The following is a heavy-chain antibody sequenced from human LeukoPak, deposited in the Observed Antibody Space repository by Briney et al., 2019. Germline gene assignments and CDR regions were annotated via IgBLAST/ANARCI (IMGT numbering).Heavy chain of an antibody. D-gene: IGHD6-13*01. CDR2: IYYSGST. CDR3: ARDAIAAAGLPGSAMDV. V-gene: IGHV4-39*07. J-gene: IGHJ6*03. Sequence: PSETLSLTCTVSGGSISSSSYYWGWIRQPPGKGLEWIGSIYYSGSTYYNPSLKSRVTISVDTSKNQFSLKLSSVTAADTAVYYCARDAIAAAGLPGSAMDVWGKGTTVTVSS. CDR1: GGSISSSSYY.